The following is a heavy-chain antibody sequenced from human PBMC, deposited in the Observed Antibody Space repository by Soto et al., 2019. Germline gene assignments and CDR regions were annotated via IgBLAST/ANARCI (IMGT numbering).Heavy chain of an antibody. Sequence: QVQLVESGGGVVQPGRSLRLSCAASGFTFSNFGMHWVRQAPGKGLEWVAAISSDGSDKYYSDSVKGRFTISRDNSKNTLFQQMNSLRVEDTAAYYCAKGSDVALQELDYWGQGTLVTVSS. D-gene: IGHD2-15*01. CDR2: ISSDGSDK. V-gene: IGHV3-30*18. CDR3: AKGSDVALQELDY. J-gene: IGHJ4*02. CDR1: GFTFSNFG.